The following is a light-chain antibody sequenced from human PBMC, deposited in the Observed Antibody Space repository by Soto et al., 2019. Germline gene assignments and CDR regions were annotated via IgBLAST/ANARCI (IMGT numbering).Light chain of an antibody. CDR3: AAWDDNLNGPL. J-gene: IGLJ3*02. Sequence: QSALTQPPSLSGTPGQRVTISCSESNSNIGRYSVNWYQHFPGTAPKILIYSDDERPSGVPDRFSGSKSGTSASLAISGLQSEDEAEYYCAAWDDNLNGPLFGGGTKLTVL. CDR2: SDD. V-gene: IGLV1-44*01. CDR1: NSNIGRYS.